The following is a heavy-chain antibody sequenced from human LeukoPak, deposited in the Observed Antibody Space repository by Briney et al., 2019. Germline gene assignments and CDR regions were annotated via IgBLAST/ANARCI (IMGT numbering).Heavy chain of an antibody. CDR1: GYSFTAYY. J-gene: IGHJ4*02. CDR2: INLYNGAT. Sequence: ASVTVSFKPTGYSFTAYYIFWMRQAPGQGLEWMGWINLYNGATKYAQRFQSRVTMTRDTSISTAYMELSRLRSDDTATYYCASWAGGNEPVASFGYWGQGTLVTVSS. CDR3: ASWAGGNEPVASFGY. V-gene: IGHV1-2*02. D-gene: IGHD1-14*01.